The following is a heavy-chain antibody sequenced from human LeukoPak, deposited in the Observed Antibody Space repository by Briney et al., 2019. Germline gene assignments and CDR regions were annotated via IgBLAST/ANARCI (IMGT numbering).Heavy chain of an antibody. D-gene: IGHD3-22*01. J-gene: IGHJ4*02. V-gene: IGHV3-30*18. Sequence: GGSLRLSCAASGFSFSSYGMHWVRQAPGKGLEWVAVIGYDGSNKYYADSVKGRFTISRDNSKNTLYLQMNSLRTEDTAVYFCAKEIYCDSSAFFDYWGQGTLVTVSS. CDR1: GFSFSSYG. CDR3: AKEIYCDSSAFFDY. CDR2: IGYDGSNK.